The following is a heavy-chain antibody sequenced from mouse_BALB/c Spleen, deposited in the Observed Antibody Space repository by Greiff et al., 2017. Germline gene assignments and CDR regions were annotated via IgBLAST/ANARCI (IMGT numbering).Heavy chain of an antibody. Sequence: QVQLQQSGAELARPGASVKLSCKASGYTFTDYYINWVKQRTGQGLEWIGEIYPGSGNTYYNEKFKGKATLTADKSSSTAYMQLSSLTSEDSAVYFCARGGYDYDSAWFAYWGQGTLVTVSA. CDR2: IYPGSGNT. J-gene: IGHJ3*01. D-gene: IGHD2-4*01. CDR1: GYTFTDYY. V-gene: IGHV1-77*01. CDR3: ARGGYDYDSAWFAY.